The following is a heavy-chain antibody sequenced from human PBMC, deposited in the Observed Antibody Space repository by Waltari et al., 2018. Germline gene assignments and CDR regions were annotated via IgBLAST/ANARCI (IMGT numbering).Heavy chain of an antibody. J-gene: IGHJ6*02. CDR1: GGTFSSYT. V-gene: IGHV1-69*08. Sequence: QVQLVQSGAEVKKPGSSVKVSCKASGGTFSSYTISWVRQAPGQGLEWMGRRIPILGIANYAQKCQGRVTITADKSTSPAYMELSSLRSEDTAVYYCARDDYSNYYYYGMDVWGQGTTVTVSS. D-gene: IGHD4-4*01. CDR2: RIPILGIA. CDR3: ARDDYSNYYYYGMDV.